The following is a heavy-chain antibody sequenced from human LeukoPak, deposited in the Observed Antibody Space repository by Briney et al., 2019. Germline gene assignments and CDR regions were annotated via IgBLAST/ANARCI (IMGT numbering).Heavy chain of an antibody. Sequence: WASVKVSCKASGGTFSSYAISWVRQAPGQGLEWMGGIIPIFGTANYAQKFQGRVTITADESTSTAYMELSSLRSEDTAVYYCARDSPDTHEYSSSSIPFDYWGQGTLVTVSS. V-gene: IGHV1-69*13. D-gene: IGHD6-6*01. CDR2: IIPIFGTA. CDR1: GGTFSSYA. J-gene: IGHJ4*02. CDR3: ARDSPDTHEYSSSSIPFDY.